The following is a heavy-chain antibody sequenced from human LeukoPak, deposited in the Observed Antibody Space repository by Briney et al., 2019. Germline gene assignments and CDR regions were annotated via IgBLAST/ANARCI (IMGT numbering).Heavy chain of an antibody. Sequence: PSETLSLTCAVSGYSISSGYYWGWIRQPPGKRLEWIGSIYHSGSTYYNPSLQSRVTISVDTSKNQFSLKLSSVTAADTAVYYCARDLSWVPTSDYWGQGTLVTVSS. CDR1: GYSISSGYY. CDR3: ARDLSWVPTSDY. D-gene: IGHD4/OR15-4a*01. V-gene: IGHV4-38-2*02. J-gene: IGHJ4*02. CDR2: IYHSGST.